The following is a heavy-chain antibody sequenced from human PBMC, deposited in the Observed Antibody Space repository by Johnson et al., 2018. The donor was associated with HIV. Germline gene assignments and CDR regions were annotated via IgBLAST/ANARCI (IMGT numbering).Heavy chain of an antibody. J-gene: IGHJ3*02. Sequence: QVQLVESGGGVVQPGRSLRLSCAASGFTFSSYGMHWVRQAPGKGLEWVAVIHSGGSTYYADSVEGRFTISRDNSKNTLYLQMNSLRAEDTAVYYCARASVSSPRYSSSSEDAFEIWGQGTMVTVSS. CDR1: GFTFSSYG. CDR3: ARASVSSPRYSSSSEDAFEI. D-gene: IGHD6-6*01. CDR2: IHSGGST. V-gene: IGHV3-NL1*01.